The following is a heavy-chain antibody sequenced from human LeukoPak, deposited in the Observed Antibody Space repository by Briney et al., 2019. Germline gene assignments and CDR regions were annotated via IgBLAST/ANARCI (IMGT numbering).Heavy chain of an antibody. J-gene: IGHJ5*02. CDR3: ARKSQRGNWFDP. V-gene: IGHV1-3*01. D-gene: IGHD3-16*01. Sequence: ASVKVSCKASGYTFTSYAMHWVRQAPGQRLEWMGWINAGNGNTKYSQKFQGRVTITRDTSASTAYMELSSLRSEDTAVYYCARKSQRGNWFDPWGQGTLVTVSS. CDR2: INAGNGNT. CDR1: GYTFTSYA.